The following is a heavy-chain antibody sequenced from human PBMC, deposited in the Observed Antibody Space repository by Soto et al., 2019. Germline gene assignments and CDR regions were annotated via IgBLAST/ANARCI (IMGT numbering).Heavy chain of an antibody. CDR3: ARVTAVAARFNYYYGMDV. Sequence: SETLSLTCTVSGGSISSGGYYWSWIRQHPGKGLEWIGYIYYSGSTYYNPSLKSRVTISVDTSKNQFSLKLSSVTAADTAVYYCARVTAVAARFNYYYGMDVSGQGTTVTVSS. V-gene: IGHV4-31*03. J-gene: IGHJ6*02. CDR1: GGSISSGGYY. CDR2: IYYSGST. D-gene: IGHD6-19*01.